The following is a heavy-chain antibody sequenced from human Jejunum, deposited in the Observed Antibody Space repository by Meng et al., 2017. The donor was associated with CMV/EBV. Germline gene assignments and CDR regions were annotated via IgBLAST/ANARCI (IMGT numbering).Heavy chain of an antibody. CDR3: AHRHRLRDFDC. J-gene: IGHJ4*02. D-gene: IGHD4-17*01. CDR2: IYWDDDK. V-gene: IGHV2-5*02. Sequence: QITLKESGPTLVKPTQTLTLTCTFSGFSLSTSGVGVGWIRQPPGKALEWLALIYWDDDKRYSPSLKNRLTITKDTSKNQVVLTLTNIDPVDTATYYCAHRHRLRDFDCWGQGTLVTVSS. CDR1: GFSLSTSGVG.